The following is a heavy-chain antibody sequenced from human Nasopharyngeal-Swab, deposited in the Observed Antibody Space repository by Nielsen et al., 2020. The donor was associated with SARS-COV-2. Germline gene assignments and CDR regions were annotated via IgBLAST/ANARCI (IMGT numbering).Heavy chain of an antibody. Sequence: GESLKISCATSGFTFSSYAMHWVRQAPGKGLEWVAVISSDGSDKFYADSVKGRFSISRGNSKNTLYLQMNSLRAEDTAVYYCAAEATGTDAFDIWGQGTMVTVSS. J-gene: IGHJ3*02. D-gene: IGHD6-13*01. V-gene: IGHV3-30*03. CDR2: ISSDGSDK. CDR3: AAEATGTDAFDI. CDR1: GFTFSSYA.